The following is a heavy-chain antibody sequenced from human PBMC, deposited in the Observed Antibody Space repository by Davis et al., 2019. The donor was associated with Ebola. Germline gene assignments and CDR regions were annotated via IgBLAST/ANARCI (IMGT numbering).Heavy chain of an antibody. Sequence: PGGSLRLSCAASGFTFSSYGMHWVRQAPGKGLEWVANIKQDGSEKYYVDSVEGRFTISRDNAKNSLCLQMNRLRAEDTAVYYCARGPSTGNSFSYWGQGTLATVSS. CDR2: IKQDGSEK. D-gene: IGHD6-13*01. J-gene: IGHJ4*02. CDR3: ARGPSTGNSFSY. CDR1: GFTFSSYG. V-gene: IGHV3-7*01.